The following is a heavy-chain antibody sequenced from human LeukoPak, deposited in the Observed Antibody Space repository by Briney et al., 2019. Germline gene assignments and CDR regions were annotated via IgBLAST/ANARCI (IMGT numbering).Heavy chain of an antibody. D-gene: IGHD6-13*01. V-gene: IGHV4-38-2*02. CDR2: IYHSGST. CDR1: GYSISSGYY. J-gene: IGHJ4*02. CDR3: ARDRAAPPYYFDY. Sequence: PSETLSLTCTVSGYSISSGYYWGWIRQPPGKGLEWIGSIYHSGSTYYNPSLKSRVTISVDTSKNQFSLKLSSVTAADTAVYYCARDRAAPPYYFDYWGQGTLVTASS.